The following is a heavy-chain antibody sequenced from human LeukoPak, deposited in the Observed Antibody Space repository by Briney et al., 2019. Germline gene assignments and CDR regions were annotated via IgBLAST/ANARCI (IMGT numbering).Heavy chain of an antibody. D-gene: IGHD3-3*01. V-gene: IGHV3-33*01. CDR1: GFTFFSYG. J-gene: IGHJ6*03. Sequence: PGKSLRLSCAASGFTFFSYGLHWVRQAPGKGLEWVAVIWSDEINKYYADSVKGRFTISRDNSKNTLYLQMNSLRAEDTAVYYCARPTFYDFSSGYYIAIPLGLYYMDVWGKGTTVTVSS. CDR3: ARPTFYDFSSGYYIAIPLGLYYMDV. CDR2: IWSDEINK.